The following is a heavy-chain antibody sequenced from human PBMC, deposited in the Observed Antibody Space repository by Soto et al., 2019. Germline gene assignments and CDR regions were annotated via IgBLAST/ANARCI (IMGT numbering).Heavy chain of an antibody. CDR2: ISGYNGNI. CDR3: ARDFSGGTYPLFFDL. J-gene: IGHJ2*01. CDR1: GYTSSIYG. D-gene: IGHD1-26*01. V-gene: IGHV1-18*04. Sequence: QGQLVQSGAEVKKPGASVNVSCKASGYTSSIYGIRWVRQAPGQGLAWMAWISGYNGNIKYGQKFQGRVTLATDTTATGAYRERRSLRSDATAVYYCARDFSGGTYPLFFDLWGRGTLVTVSS.